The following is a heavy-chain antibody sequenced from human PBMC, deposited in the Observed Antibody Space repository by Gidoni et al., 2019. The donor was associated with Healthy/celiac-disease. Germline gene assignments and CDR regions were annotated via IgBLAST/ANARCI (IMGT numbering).Heavy chain of an antibody. Sequence: QVQLVQSGAEVKKPGSSVKVSCKASGGTFSSYAIRWVRQAPGQGLEWMGGIIPIFGTANYAQKFQGRVTITADESTSTAYMELSSLRSEDTAVYYCASRYFDWLPNYYYYYYMDVWGKGTTVTVSS. CDR2: IIPIFGTA. J-gene: IGHJ6*03. CDR1: GGTFSSYA. V-gene: IGHV1-69*01. D-gene: IGHD3-9*01. CDR3: ASRYFDWLPNYYYYYYMDV.